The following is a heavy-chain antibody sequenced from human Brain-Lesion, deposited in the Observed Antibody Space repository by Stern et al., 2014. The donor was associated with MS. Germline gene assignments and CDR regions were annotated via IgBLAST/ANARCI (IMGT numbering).Heavy chain of an antibody. V-gene: IGHV4-39*01. CDR1: GGSVSSNRYY. CDR3: GRAGLDDTFDV. Sequence: QVQLQESGPGLVKPSETLSLTCSISGGSVSSNRYYWGWIRQPPGKGLEWIGIIYYSGATFYNPSLKSRVSISMDTSKNQFSLSLSSGTAADTAVYYCGRAGLDDTFDVWGQGTMVTVSS. D-gene: IGHD3/OR15-3a*01. J-gene: IGHJ3*01. CDR2: IYYSGAT.